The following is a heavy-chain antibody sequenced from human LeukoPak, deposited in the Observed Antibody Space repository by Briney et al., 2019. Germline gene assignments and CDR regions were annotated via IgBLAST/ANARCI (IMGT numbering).Heavy chain of an antibody. J-gene: IGHJ4*02. CDR1: GFTSTSYE. Sequence: GGSLRLSCAASGFTSTSYEMHWVRQAPGKGLEWLSYISSSGGTIYYADSVKGRFTISRDKAKNSLYLEMNSLRAEDTAVYYCARDRLGGTFDYWGPGTLVTVSS. D-gene: IGHD1-26*01. CDR3: ARDRLGGTFDY. CDR2: ISSSGGTI. V-gene: IGHV3-48*03.